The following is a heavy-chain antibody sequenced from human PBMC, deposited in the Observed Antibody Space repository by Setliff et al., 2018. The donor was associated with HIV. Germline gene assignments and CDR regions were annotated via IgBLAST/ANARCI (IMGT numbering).Heavy chain of an antibody. CDR2: IYYSGST. D-gene: IGHD3-10*01. CDR3: ARDRYAGEIDY. Sequence: PSETLSLTCTVSGDSLSSDYYYWTWIRQHPEKGLEWIGYIYYSGSTLYNPSLRSRLSMSVDTSKNQFSLELSSVTAADTAVYYCARDRYAGEIDYWGQGTLVTVSS. CDR1: GDSLSSDYYY. V-gene: IGHV4-31*03. J-gene: IGHJ4*02.